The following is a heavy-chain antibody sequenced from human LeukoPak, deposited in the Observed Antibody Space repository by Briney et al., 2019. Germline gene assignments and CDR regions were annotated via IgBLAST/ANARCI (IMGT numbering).Heavy chain of an antibody. CDR2: ISNDRTTK. J-gene: IGHJ3*02. D-gene: IGHD3-22*01. V-gene: IGHV3-30*04. CDR3: ARDGPYSDSSRGAFDI. Sequence: GGSLRFSSSASGFTFNTYAIHRLPQAPGKEWDGVSIISNDRTTKYYADPVKGRFTISRDNSNSTLYLQMHRLRAEDTAVYYCARDGPYSDSSRGAFDIWGQGTMVTVSS. CDR1: GFTFNTYA.